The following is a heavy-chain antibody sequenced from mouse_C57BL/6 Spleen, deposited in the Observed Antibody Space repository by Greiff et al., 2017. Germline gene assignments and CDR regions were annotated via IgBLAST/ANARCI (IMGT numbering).Heavy chain of an antibody. Sequence: EVQLQQSGAELVKPGASVKLSCTASGFNIKDYYMHWVKQRTEQGLEWIGRIDPEDGETKYAPKFQGKATITADTSSNTAYLQLSSLTSEDTAVYYCARGLYDYEYYFDYWGQGTTLTVSS. V-gene: IGHV14-2*01. CDR1: GFNIKDYY. J-gene: IGHJ2*01. CDR3: ARGLYDYEYYFDY. CDR2: IDPEDGET. D-gene: IGHD2-4*01.